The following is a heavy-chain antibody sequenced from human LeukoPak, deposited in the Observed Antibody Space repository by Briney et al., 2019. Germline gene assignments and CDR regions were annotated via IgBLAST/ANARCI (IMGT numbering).Heavy chain of an antibody. D-gene: IGHD3-3*01. CDR3: ARDASNIDFAPYFYYMDV. Sequence: GGSLGLSCTASGFTLSLYSMHWVRQAPGKGLEWVSSIGRSSQYIYYGDSVRGRFTISRDNAKNSLYLDMNSPRAEDTAVYYCARDASNIDFAPYFYYMDVWGKGTTVTVSS. CDR2: IGRSSQYI. CDR1: GFTLSLYS. J-gene: IGHJ6*03. V-gene: IGHV3-21*01.